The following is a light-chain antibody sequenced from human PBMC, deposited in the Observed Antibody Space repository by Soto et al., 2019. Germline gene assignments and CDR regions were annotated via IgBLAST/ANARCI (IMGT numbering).Light chain of an antibody. J-gene: IGKJ2*01. V-gene: IGKV1-39*01. CDR3: QQSYSTPHT. Sequence: DTQMTQSPSSLSASVGDRVTITCRASQCISRNLNWYQQKPGRAPKLLIYAASSLLSGVPSRFSGSGSGTDFTLTISSLQPEDFATYYCQQSYSTPHTFGQGTKLEIK. CDR1: QCISRN. CDR2: AAS.